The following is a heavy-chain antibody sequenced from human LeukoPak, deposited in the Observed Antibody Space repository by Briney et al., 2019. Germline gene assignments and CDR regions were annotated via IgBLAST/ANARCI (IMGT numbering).Heavy chain of an antibody. J-gene: IGHJ6*02. CDR3: AREVRWLPQNNGMDV. CDR1: GFTFSSYG. CDR2: ISGSGSST. V-gene: IGHV3-23*01. Sequence: GGSLRLSCAASGFTFSSYGMSWVRQAPGKGLEWVSGISGSGSSTYYADSVKGRFTISRDNSKNTLYLQMNSLRAEDTAVYYCAREVRWLPQNNGMDVWGQGTTVTVSS. D-gene: IGHD5-24*01.